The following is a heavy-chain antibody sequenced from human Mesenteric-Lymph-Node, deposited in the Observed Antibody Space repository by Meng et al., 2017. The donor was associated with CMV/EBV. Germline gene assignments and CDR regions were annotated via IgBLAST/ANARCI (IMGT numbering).Heavy chain of an antibody. CDR2: INHSGST. Sequence: VQLHQWGAGLLKPSGTLSVTCAVVGGSFSGYYWNWIRQSPEKGLEWIGEINHSGSTTYNPSFTSRIIISVDTSTNQISLNMSSVTAADTAVYYCARGSSYDILTGYFDYWGQGALVTVSS. J-gene: IGHJ4*02. V-gene: IGHV4-34*01. D-gene: IGHD3-9*01. CDR3: ARGSSYDILTGYFDY. CDR1: GGSFSGYY.